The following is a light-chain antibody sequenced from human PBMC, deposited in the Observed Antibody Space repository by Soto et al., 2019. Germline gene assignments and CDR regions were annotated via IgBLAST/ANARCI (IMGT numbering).Light chain of an antibody. CDR1: SAYGTYA. V-gene: IGLV4-69*01. CDR2: LNSDGSH. Sequence: QPVLTQSPSASASLGASVKLTCTLNSAYGTYAIAWHQQQSQKGPRFLMRLNSDGSHTKGDEIPDRFSGSTSGSERYLTISSLQSEDEADYYCQTWGTGVVFGGGTKLTVL. CDR3: QTWGTGVV. J-gene: IGLJ2*01.